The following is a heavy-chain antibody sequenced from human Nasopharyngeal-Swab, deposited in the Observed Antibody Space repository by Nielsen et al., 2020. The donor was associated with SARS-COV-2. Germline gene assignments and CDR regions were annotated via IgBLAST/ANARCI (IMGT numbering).Heavy chain of an antibody. J-gene: IGHJ4*02. CDR3: AGGRITIFGVFIIGPFVY. CDR1: GYSFTSHW. D-gene: IGHD3-3*01. Sequence: KVSCKGSGYSFTSHWIGWVRQMPGKGLEWMGIIYPGDSDTRYSPSFQGQVTISADKSISTAYLQWSSLKASDTAMYYCAGGRITIFGVFIIGPFVYWGQGTLVTVSS. CDR2: IYPGDSDT. V-gene: IGHV5-51*01.